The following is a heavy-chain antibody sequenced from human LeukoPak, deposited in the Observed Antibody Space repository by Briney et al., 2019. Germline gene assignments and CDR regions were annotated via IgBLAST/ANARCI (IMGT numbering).Heavy chain of an antibody. J-gene: IGHJ6*02. Sequence: GGSLRLSCAASGFTFSSYSMTWVRQAPGKGLEWVSYTGSGSSTIYYADSVKGRFTISRDNAKNSLYLQMNSLRAEDTAVYYCASYCSSTSCYYGNYGMDVWGQGTTVTVSS. CDR2: TGSGSSTI. CDR3: ASYCSSTSCYYGNYGMDV. D-gene: IGHD2-2*01. V-gene: IGHV3-48*01. CDR1: GFTFSSYS.